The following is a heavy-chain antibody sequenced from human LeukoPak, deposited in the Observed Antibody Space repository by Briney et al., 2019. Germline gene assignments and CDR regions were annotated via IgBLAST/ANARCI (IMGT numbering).Heavy chain of an antibody. CDR2: ISYSGST. V-gene: IGHV4-39*02. D-gene: IGHD5-18*01. J-gene: IGHJ4*02. CDR3: ASHKLWGHPYFDR. Sequence: SETLSLTCTVSGGSIGSDGSYWGWIRQPPGKGLEWVGTISYSGSTYYNPSLKSRLTISVDTSENHFSLKVNSVTAADTAVYYCASHKLWGHPYFDRWGQGTLVTVSS. CDR1: GGSIGSDGSY.